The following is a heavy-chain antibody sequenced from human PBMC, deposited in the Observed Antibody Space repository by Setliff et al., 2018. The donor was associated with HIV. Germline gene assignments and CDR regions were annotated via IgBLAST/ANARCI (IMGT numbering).Heavy chain of an antibody. Sequence: SETLSLTCAVSGYSISSSNWWAWFRQPPGKGLEWIGYIYHNGNTNYNPSLRSRVTMSIDASKNQFFLKLSSVTAADTAVYYCGRHSLYGPAAISALDYWGQGALVTVSS. CDR3: GRHSLYGPAAISALDY. CDR2: IYHNGNT. V-gene: IGHV4-28*01. D-gene: IGHD2-2*02. J-gene: IGHJ4*02. CDR1: GYSISSSNW.